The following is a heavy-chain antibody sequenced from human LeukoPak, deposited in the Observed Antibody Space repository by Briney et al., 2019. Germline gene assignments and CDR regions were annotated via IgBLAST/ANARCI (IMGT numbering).Heavy chain of an antibody. CDR3: AKDYYDSSGPIDAFDI. D-gene: IGHD3-22*01. V-gene: IGHV3-74*01. CDR2: INSDGRST. J-gene: IGHJ3*02. CDR1: GFTFSSHL. Sequence: GGSLRLSCAASGFTFSSHLMHWVRQAPGKGLVWVSRINSDGRSTSYADSVKGRFTISRDNAKNTLYLQMNSLRAEDTAVYYCAKDYYDSSGPIDAFDIWGQGTTVTVSS.